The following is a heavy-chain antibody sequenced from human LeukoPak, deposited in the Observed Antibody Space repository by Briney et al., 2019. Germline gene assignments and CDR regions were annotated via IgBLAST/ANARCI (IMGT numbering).Heavy chain of an antibody. D-gene: IGHD2-15*01. CDR2: ISSSGSPI. CDR3: ARERIGDDAFDI. V-gene: IGHV3-48*03. J-gene: IGHJ3*02. CDR1: GFTFSSYE. Sequence: GGTLTLSCTASGFTFSSYEVNWVRQAPGKGLEWVAYISSSGSPIYYADSVKGRFTISRDNPKNSLYLPMNSLRAEHTALYYCARERIGDDAFDIWGQGKMVTVSS.